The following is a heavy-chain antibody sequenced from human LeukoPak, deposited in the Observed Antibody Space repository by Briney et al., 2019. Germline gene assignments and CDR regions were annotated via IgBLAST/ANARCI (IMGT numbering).Heavy chain of an antibody. CDR2: ISYEGSNK. CDR3: AKDHLAGYSYGGYYFDY. D-gene: IGHD5-18*01. Sequence: GGSLRLSCAASGFTFSNYGMHWVRQAPGKGLEWGAVISYEGSNKYYADSVKGRFTISRDNSKNTLYLQMNSLRAEDTAVYYCAKDHLAGYSYGGYYFDYWGQGTLVTVSS. J-gene: IGHJ4*02. V-gene: IGHV3-30*18. CDR1: GFTFSNYG.